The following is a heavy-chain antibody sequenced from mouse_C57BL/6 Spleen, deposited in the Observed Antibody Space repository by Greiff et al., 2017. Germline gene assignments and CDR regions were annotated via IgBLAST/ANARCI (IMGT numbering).Heavy chain of an antibody. J-gene: IGHJ1*03. V-gene: IGHV5-9-1*02. CDR3: TRGKGYYYVPWYFDV. Sequence: EVQLVESGEGLVKPGGSLKLSCAASGFTFSSYAMSWVRQTPEKRLEWVAYISSGGDYIYYADTVKGRFIISSDNARNTLYLQRRSLKSEDTAMYYCTRGKGYYYVPWYFDVWGTGTTVTGFS. CDR2: ISSGGDYI. D-gene: IGHD1-1*01. CDR1: GFTFSSYA.